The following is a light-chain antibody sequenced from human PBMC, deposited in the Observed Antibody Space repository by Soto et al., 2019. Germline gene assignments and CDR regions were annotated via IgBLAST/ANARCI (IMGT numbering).Light chain of an antibody. CDR3: QQFDNWPPIT. V-gene: IGKV3-15*01. J-gene: IGKJ5*01. Sequence: EIVIRQSPATLSVSPLERVTLSCVAIQSVSSNLAWYQQKPGQAPRLLIYGASIRATGIPARFSGSESGTEFTLTISSLQSEDFAVYYCQQFDNWPPITFGQGTRLEIK. CDR2: GAS. CDR1: QSVSSN.